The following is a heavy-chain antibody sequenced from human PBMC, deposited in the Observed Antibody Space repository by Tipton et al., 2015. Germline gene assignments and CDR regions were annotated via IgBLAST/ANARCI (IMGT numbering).Heavy chain of an antibody. CDR1: GGSITSYY. CDR3: ARGPDGGAFDI. CDR2: IYYSGST. J-gene: IGHJ3*02. Sequence: TLSLTCNVSGGSITSYYWSWIRQPPGKGLEWIGYIYYSGSTKYSPSLKSRVTMSRDTSKNQFSLQLNSVTPEDTATYYCARGPDGGAFDIWGQGTMVTVSS. V-gene: IGHV4-59*12. D-gene: IGHD3-10*01.